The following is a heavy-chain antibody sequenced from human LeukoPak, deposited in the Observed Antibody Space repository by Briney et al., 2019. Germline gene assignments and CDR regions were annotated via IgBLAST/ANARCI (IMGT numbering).Heavy chain of an antibody. D-gene: IGHD4-17*01. J-gene: IGHJ4*02. V-gene: IGHV3-30*18. CDR3: AKGGASVTRYVDY. CDR1: GFTFSSYS. CDR2: MSNGGENT. Sequence: HPGRSLRLSCAASGFTFSSYSMQWVCQTPGKGLEWVGIMSNGGENTFYGEAVKGRFTISRDNSQNTLYLQMNSLRPEDTAVYYCAKGGASVTRYVDYWGQGTLVTVSS.